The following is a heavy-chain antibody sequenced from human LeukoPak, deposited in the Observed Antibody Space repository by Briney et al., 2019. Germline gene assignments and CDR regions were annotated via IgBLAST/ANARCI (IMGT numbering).Heavy chain of an antibody. CDR2: IYTSGST. CDR1: GGSISSYY. D-gene: IGHD3-3*01. V-gene: IGHV4-4*07. CDR3: AKPYYDFWSGSANDAFDI. Sequence: SETLSLTCTVSGGSISSYYWSWIRQPAGKGLEWIGRIYTSGSTNYNPSLKSRVTISVDTSKNQFSLKLSSVTAADTAVYYCAKPYYDFWSGSANDAFDIWGQGTMVTVSS. J-gene: IGHJ3*02.